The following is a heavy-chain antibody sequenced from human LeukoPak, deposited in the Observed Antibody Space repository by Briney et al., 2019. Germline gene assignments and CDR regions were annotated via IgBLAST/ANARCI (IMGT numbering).Heavy chain of an antibody. V-gene: IGHV4-59*12. CDR2: IYYSGST. CDR3: ARDPYDSSGHFDY. Sequence: PSETLSLTCTVSGGSISSYYWSWIRQPPGKGLEWIGYIYYSGSTNYNPSLKSRVTISVDTSKNQFSLKLSSVTAADTAVYYCARDPYDSSGHFDYWGQGTLVTVSS. CDR1: GGSISSYY. D-gene: IGHD3-22*01. J-gene: IGHJ4*02.